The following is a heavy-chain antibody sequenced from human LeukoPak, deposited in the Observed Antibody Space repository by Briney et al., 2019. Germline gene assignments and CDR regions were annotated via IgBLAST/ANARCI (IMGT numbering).Heavy chain of an antibody. CDR2: TYYTGTT. CDR3: ARRGNNNWYE. Sequence: SETLSLTCTVSGGSIYDTSFYWGWVRRSPGKGLEWIGSTYYTGTTYYNPSLKSRVTISVDTSKNQFSLTLSSLTAADTAVYYCARRGNNNWYEWGQGTLVTVSS. J-gene: IGHJ4*02. V-gene: IGHV4-39*01. D-gene: IGHD1-1*01. CDR1: GGSIYDTSFY.